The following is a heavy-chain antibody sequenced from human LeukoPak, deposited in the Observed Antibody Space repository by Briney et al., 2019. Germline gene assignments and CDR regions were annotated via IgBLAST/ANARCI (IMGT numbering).Heavy chain of an antibody. Sequence: SETLSLTCTVSGYSISSAYYWGWIRQPPGKGLEWIGSIFHSGSTYDNPSLKSRVTISIDTSKNQFSLKLRSVTAADTAVYYCARENTLGWFDPWGQGTLVTVSS. CDR3: ARENTLGWFDP. CDR2: IFHSGST. D-gene: IGHD7-27*01. J-gene: IGHJ5*02. CDR1: GYSISSAYY. V-gene: IGHV4-38-2*02.